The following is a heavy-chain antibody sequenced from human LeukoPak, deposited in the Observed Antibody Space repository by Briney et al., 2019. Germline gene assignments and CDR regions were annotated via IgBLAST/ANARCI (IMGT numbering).Heavy chain of an antibody. D-gene: IGHD2-15*01. CDR1: GGSISSYY. V-gene: IGHV4-59*12. Sequence: NPSETLSLTCTVSGGSISSYYWSWIRQPPGKGLEWIGYIYYSGSTNYNPSLKSRVTISVDTSKNQFSLKLSSVTAADTAVYYCARDLGGDCSGGKCYSPWGQGTLVTVSS. CDR2: IYYSGST. J-gene: IGHJ5*02. CDR3: ARDLGGDCSGGKCYSP.